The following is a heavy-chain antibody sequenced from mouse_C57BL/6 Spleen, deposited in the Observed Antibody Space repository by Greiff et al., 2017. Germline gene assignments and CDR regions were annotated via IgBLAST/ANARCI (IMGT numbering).Heavy chain of an antibody. J-gene: IGHJ2*01. Sequence: QVQLQQSGAELVRPGASVKLSCKASGYTFTDYYINWVKQRPGQGLEWIARIYPGSGNTYYNEKFKGKATLTAENSSSTAYMQLSSLTSEDSAVYFCASLITTVVATDYWGQGTTLTVSS. V-gene: IGHV1-76*01. D-gene: IGHD1-1*01. CDR1: GYTFTDYY. CDR3: ASLITTVVATDY. CDR2: IYPGSGNT.